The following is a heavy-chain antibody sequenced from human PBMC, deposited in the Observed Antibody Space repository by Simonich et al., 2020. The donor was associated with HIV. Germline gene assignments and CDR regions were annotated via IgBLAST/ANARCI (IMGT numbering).Heavy chain of an antibody. CDR3: ARLTAGGLGEYFQH. V-gene: IGHV4-34*01. CDR1: GGSFSGYY. D-gene: IGHD6-13*01. Sequence: QVQLQQWGAGLLKPSETLSLTCAVYGGSFSGYYGSWIRQPPGKGLEWVGEINHSGSTNYNPSLKGRVTISVDTSKNQFSLKLSSVTAADTAVYYCARLTAGGLGEYFQHWGQGTLVTVSS. J-gene: IGHJ1*01. CDR2: INHSGST.